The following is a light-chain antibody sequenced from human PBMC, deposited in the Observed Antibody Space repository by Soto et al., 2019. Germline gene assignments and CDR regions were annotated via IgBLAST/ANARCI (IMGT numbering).Light chain of an antibody. CDR3: QQLNSYPPT. CDR2: AAS. Sequence: DIQLTQSPSFLSASVGDRVTITCRASQGISSYLAWYQQKPWKAPKLLIYAASTLQSGVPSRFSGSGSGTEFTLTISSLQPEDFATYYCQQLNSYPPTFGGGTKVEIK. J-gene: IGKJ4*01. CDR1: QGISSY. V-gene: IGKV1-9*01.